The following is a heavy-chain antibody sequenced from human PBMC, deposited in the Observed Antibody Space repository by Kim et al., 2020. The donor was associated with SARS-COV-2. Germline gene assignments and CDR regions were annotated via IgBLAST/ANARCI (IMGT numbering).Heavy chain of an antibody. J-gene: IGHJ4*02. CDR3: ASQLWFGELIDY. D-gene: IGHD3-10*01. V-gene: IGHV4-39*01. CDR2: IYYSGST. CDR1: GGSISSSSYY. Sequence: SETLSLTCTVSGGSISSSSYYWGWIRQPPGKGLEWIGSIYYSGSTYYNPSLKSRVTISVDTSKNQFSLKLSSVTAADTAVYYCASQLWFGELIDYWGQGTLVTVSS.